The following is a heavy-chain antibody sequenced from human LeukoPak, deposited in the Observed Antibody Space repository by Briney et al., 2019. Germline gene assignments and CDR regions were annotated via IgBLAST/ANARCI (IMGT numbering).Heavy chain of an antibody. CDR1: GFTFSSYW. D-gene: IGHD6-13*01. J-gene: IGHJ4*02. CDR3: VRAGGSSWSDY. Sequence: PGGSLRLSCAASGFTFSSYWMSWVRQSPGKGLEGVANINQDGSEKHYVDSVKGRFTISRDNAKNSVFVQMNSLRVEDTAVYYCVRAGGSSWSDYWGQGTLVTVSS. V-gene: IGHV3-7*01. CDR2: INQDGSEK.